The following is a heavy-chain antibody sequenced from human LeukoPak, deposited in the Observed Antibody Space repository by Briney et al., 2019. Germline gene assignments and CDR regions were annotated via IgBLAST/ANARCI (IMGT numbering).Heavy chain of an antibody. CDR1: GGSFSGYY. J-gene: IGHJ4*02. V-gene: IGHV4-34*01. D-gene: IGHD2-2*02. CDR3: ASSGRDIVVVPAAIPYRYFDY. CDR2: INHSGST. Sequence: PSETLSLTCAVYGGSFSGYYWSWIRQPPGKGLEWIGEINHSGSTDYNPSLKSRVTISVDTSKNQFSLKLSSVTAADTAVYYCASSGRDIVVVPAAIPYRYFDYWGQGTLVTVSS.